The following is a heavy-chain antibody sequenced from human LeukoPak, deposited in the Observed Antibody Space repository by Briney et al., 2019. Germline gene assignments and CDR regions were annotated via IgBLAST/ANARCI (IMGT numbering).Heavy chain of an antibody. D-gene: IGHD5-12*01. CDR3: ARVNPDSGYDLDY. Sequence: ASVKVSCKASGYTFTSYDINWVRQATGQGLEWMGWMNPNSGNTGYAQKFQGRVTMTRNTSISTAYMELSSLRSEDTAVYYCARVNPDSGYDLDYWGQGTLVTVSS. J-gene: IGHJ4*02. V-gene: IGHV1-8*01. CDR2: MNPNSGNT. CDR1: GYTFTSYD.